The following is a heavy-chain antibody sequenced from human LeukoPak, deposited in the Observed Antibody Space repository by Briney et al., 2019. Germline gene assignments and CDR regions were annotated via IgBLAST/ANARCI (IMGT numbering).Heavy chain of an antibody. V-gene: IGHV1-2*02. J-gene: IGHJ6*02. CDR3: ARDPVRASFYRMDV. D-gene: IGHD3-16*02. Sequence: GASVKVSCKASGYTLTDYYMHWVRQAPGQGLEWMGWINPKSGGTNYVQKFQGRVTMTRDTSISTAYMELSRLRSDDTAVYYCARDPVRASFYRMDVWGQGTTVTVSS. CDR2: INPKSGGT. CDR1: GYTLTDYY.